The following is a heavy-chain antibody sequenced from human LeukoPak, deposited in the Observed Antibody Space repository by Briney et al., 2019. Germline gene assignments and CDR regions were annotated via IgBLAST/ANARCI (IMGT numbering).Heavy chain of an antibody. D-gene: IGHD2-2*01. CDR3: AKESPGYCPGTSCWDS. CDR1: GFTFSNYW. Sequence: PGGSLRLSCAASGFTFSNYWMSWVRQAPGKGLEWVAHIKQDGSEKFYVDSVKGRFTISRDNAKNSLSLQMNSLRVEDTAVYYCAKESPGYCPGTSCWDSWGQGSLVTVSS. J-gene: IGHJ4*02. CDR2: IKQDGSEK. V-gene: IGHV3-7*05.